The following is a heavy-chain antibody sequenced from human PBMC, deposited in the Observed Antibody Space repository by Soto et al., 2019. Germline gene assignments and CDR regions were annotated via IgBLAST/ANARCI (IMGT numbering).Heavy chain of an antibody. CDR3: ARHKYYYGSGTPLLNAQFDP. CDR2: IYYSGST. D-gene: IGHD3-10*01. J-gene: IGHJ5*02. Sequence: SETLSLTCTVSGGSISSYYWGWIRQPPGKGLEWIGSIYYSGSTYYNPSLKSRVTISVDTSKNQFSLKLSSVTAADTAVYYCARHKYYYGSGTPLLNAQFDPWGQGTLVTVSS. CDR1: GGSISSYY. V-gene: IGHV4-39*01.